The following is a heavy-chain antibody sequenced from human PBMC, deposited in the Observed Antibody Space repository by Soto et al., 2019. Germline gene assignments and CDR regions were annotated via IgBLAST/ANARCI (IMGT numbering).Heavy chain of an antibody. CDR1: GFTFSSYS. Sequence: PGGSLRLSCAASGFTFSSYSMNWVRQAPGKGLEWVSYISSSSSTIYYADSVKGRFTISRDNAKNSLYLQMNSLRAEDTAVYYCARGRVVVVAATPFDYWGQGTLVTVSS. CDR3: ARGRVVVVAATPFDY. CDR2: ISSSSSTI. V-gene: IGHV3-48*01. J-gene: IGHJ4*02. D-gene: IGHD2-15*01.